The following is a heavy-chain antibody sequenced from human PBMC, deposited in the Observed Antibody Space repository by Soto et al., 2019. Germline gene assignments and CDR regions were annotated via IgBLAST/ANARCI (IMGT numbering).Heavy chain of an antibody. V-gene: IGHV4-34*01. J-gene: IGHJ4*02. CDR3: ARGRSIVVGVQDY. CDR1: GXXFSXXX. Sequence: SETLSLTCAVYGXXFSXXXWSWIRQPPGKGLEWIGEINHSGSTNYNPSLKSRVTISVDTSKNQFSLRLSSVTAADTAVYYCARGRSIVVGVQDYWGQGTLVTVSS. CDR2: INHSGST. D-gene: IGHD3-22*01.